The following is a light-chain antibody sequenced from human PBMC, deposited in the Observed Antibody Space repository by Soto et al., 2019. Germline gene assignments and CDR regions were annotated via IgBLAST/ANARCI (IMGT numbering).Light chain of an antibody. CDR2: DAS. CDR1: QDVSIF. J-gene: IGKJ2*01. Sequence: EILLAQSPATLSLSPGERATLSCKASQDVSIFLAWYQQKPGQAPRLLIHDASNRATGVPARFSGSGSGRDFTLHITSLEPEDFAVYYCQQRSTWLYPFGQGTKLEV. CDR3: QQRSTWLYP. V-gene: IGKV3-11*02.